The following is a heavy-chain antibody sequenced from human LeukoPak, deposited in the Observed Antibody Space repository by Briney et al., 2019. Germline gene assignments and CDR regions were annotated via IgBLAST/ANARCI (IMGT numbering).Heavy chain of an antibody. D-gene: IGHD6-19*01. Sequence: GGSLRLSCAASGFTFSSYAMSWVRQAPGKGLEWVSAISGSGGSTYYADSVKGRFTISRDNSKNTLYLQMNSLRAEDTAVYYCARERERWLVSYYFDYWGQGTLVTVSS. V-gene: IGHV3-23*01. J-gene: IGHJ4*02. CDR3: ARERERWLVSYYFDY. CDR1: GFTFSSYA. CDR2: ISGSGGST.